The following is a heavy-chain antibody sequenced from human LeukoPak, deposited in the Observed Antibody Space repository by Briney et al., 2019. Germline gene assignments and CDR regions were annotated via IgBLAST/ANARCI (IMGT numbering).Heavy chain of an antibody. Sequence: ASVKVSCKASGYTFTSYDINWVRQATGQGLEWMGWMNPNSGNTGCAQKFQGRVTMTRNTSISTAYMELSSLRSEDTAVYYCARGPYYYDSSGYYDQDYWGQGTLVTVSS. CDR3: ARGPYYYDSSGYYDQDY. V-gene: IGHV1-8*01. D-gene: IGHD3-22*01. CDR2: MNPNSGNT. J-gene: IGHJ4*02. CDR1: GYTFTSYD.